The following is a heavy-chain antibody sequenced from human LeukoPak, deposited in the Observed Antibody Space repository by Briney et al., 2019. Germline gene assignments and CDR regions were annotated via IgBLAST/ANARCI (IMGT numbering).Heavy chain of an antibody. Sequence: ASVKVSCKASGYTFTSYDINWVRQATGQGLEWMGWMNPNSGNTGYAQKFQGRVTMTRNTSISTAYMELSSLRSEDTAVYYCARGLDCTNGVCYTGRPRGLRYYYVDVWGKGTTVTVSS. CDR1: GYTFTSYD. CDR3: ARGLDCTNGVCYTGRPRGLRYYYVDV. D-gene: IGHD2-8*01. V-gene: IGHV1-8*01. J-gene: IGHJ6*03. CDR2: MNPNSGNT.